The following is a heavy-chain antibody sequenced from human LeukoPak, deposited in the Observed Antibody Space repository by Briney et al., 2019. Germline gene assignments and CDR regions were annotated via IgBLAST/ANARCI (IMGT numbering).Heavy chain of an antibody. CDR2: IGTAGDT. D-gene: IGHD6-13*01. CDR3: ARSPSYSSSWYALDS. CDR1: GFSFSGYD. Sequence: GGSLRLSCEASGFSFSGYDMHWVRQATGKGLEWVSAIGTAGDTYYSDSVRGRFTISRENAKNSLDLQMHSLRAGDTAVYYCARSPSYSSSWYALDSWGQGTLVTVSS. V-gene: IGHV3-13*01. J-gene: IGHJ4*02.